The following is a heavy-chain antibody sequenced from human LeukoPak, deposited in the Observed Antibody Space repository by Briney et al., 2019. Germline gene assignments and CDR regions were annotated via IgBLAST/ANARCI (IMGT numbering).Heavy chain of an antibody. CDR2: INSDGSST. CDR1: GFTFSNYW. J-gene: IGHJ4*02. V-gene: IGHV3-74*01. Sequence: GGSLRLSCAASGFTFSNYWMHWVRQAPGKGLVWVSRINSDGSSTNHADSVKGRFTISRDNAKNTLYLQMNSLRDEDTAVFYCARGSHDFDYWGQGTLVTVSS. CDR3: ARGSHDFDY.